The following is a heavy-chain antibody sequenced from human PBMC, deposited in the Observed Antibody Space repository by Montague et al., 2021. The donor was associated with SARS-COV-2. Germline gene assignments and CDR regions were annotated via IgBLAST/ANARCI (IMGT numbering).Heavy chain of an antibody. CDR2: IYWDDDK. J-gene: IGHJ3*02. CDR1: GFSLNTSGVG. CDR3: AHRRGLLLSDAFDI. D-gene: IGHD1-26*01. V-gene: IGHV2-5*02. Sequence: PALVKPTKTLTLTCTFSGFSLNTSGVGVGWIRQPPGKALEWLALIYWDDDKRYSPSLKSRLTITKDTSKNQVVLTMTNMDPVDTATYYCAHRRGLLLSDAFDIWGQGTMVTVSS.